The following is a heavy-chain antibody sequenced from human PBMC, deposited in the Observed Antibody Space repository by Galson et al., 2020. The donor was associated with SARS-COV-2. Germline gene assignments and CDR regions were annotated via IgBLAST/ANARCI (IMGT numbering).Heavy chain of an antibody. CDR3: AADYGDYNNYYYGMDV. CDR1: GFTFSSYG. CDR2: IRYDGSNK. J-gene: IGHJ6*02. V-gene: IGHV3-30*02. Sequence: GGTLRLSCAASGFTFSSYGMHWVRQAPGKGLEWVAFIRYDGSNKYYADSVKGRFTISRDNSKNTLYLQMNSLRAEDTAVYYCAADYGDYNNYYYGMDVWGQGTMVTVSS. D-gene: IGHD4-17*01.